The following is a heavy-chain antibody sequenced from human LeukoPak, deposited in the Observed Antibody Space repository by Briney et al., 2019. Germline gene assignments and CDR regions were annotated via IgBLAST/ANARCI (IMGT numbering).Heavy chain of an antibody. CDR3: ARHRATGTWSDFDY. J-gene: IGHJ4*02. Sequence: GESLKISCKVSGYTFTHNWIGWVRQKPGRGLEWLGVIFPADSNTAYNASFRGQVTISVDKSIDTAYLQWGSLKASDSAIYYCARHRATGTWSDFDYWGQGTVVTVSS. CDR1: GYTFTHNW. D-gene: IGHD1-14*01. V-gene: IGHV5-51*01. CDR2: IFPADSNT.